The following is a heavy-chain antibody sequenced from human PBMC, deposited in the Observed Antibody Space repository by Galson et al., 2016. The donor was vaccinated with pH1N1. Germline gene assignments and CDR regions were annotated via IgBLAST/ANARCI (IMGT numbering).Heavy chain of an antibody. J-gene: IGHJ4*02. CDR3: VRAVGSGEAY. D-gene: IGHD2-15*01. CDR2: INQGGSKK. Sequence: SLRLSCAASGFTFSTYWMHWVRQAPGRGLEWVANINQGGSKKYYVDSVKGRFTISRDNGKTSLYLQMNSVRAEDTAVYYCVRAVGSGEAYWGQGTLVTVSS. CDR1: GFTFSTYW. V-gene: IGHV3-7*01.